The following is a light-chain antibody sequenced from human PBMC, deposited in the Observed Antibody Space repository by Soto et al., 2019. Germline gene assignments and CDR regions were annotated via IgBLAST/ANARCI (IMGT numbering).Light chain of an antibody. Sequence: DIVMTQSPLSLPVTPGEPASISCRSNQSLLHSNGYNYLDWYLQKPGQSPQLLIYLGSNRASGVPDRFSGSGSGTDFTLKISRVEAEDVRVYYWMQALQTLTFDGGTKVEIK. CDR2: LGS. CDR1: QSLLHSNGYNY. J-gene: IGKJ4*01. V-gene: IGKV2-28*01. CDR3: MQALQTLT.